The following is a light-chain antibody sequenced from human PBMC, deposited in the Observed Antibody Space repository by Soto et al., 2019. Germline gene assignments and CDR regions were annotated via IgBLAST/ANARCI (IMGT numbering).Light chain of an antibody. J-gene: IGKJ5*01. CDR1: QGISNY. CDR2: AAS. Sequence: DIQMTQSPSSLSASVGDRVTISRRASQGISNYLAWYQQKPGKVPKLLIYAASTLQSGVPSRFSGSGSGTDFTLTISSLQPEDVATYYCQKYNSAPPITFGKGTRLENK. CDR3: QKYNSAPPIT. V-gene: IGKV1-27*01.